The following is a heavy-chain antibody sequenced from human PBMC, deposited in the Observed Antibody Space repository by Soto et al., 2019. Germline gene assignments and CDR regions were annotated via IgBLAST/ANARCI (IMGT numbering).Heavy chain of an antibody. Sequence: SETLSHTCTVSGDSIRSGNHYWSWIRQPPGKGLEWIGYIYYSGSTYYSPSLKSRVTISVDTSKNQFSLKLNSVTAADTAVYYCARDLDGLHDDTSGPFPRPGWGQGTLVTVS. J-gene: IGHJ1*01. D-gene: IGHD3-22*01. CDR3: ARDLDGLHDDTSGPFPRPG. V-gene: IGHV4-30-4*01. CDR2: IYYSGST. CDR1: GDSIRSGNHY.